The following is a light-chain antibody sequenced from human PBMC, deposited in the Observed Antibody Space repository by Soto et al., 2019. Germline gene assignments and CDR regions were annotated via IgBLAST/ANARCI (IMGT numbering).Light chain of an antibody. J-gene: IGLJ2*01. Sequence: QLVLTQSPSASASLGASVRLTCTLSSGHRSYTIAWHQQQPEKGPRYLMKLNSDGSHRKGDGIPDRFSGSSSGAERYLIISSLQSEDEADYLCQTWGTGYVVFGGGTKLTVL. CDR1: SGHRSYT. V-gene: IGLV4-69*01. CDR2: LNSDGSH. CDR3: QTWGTGYVV.